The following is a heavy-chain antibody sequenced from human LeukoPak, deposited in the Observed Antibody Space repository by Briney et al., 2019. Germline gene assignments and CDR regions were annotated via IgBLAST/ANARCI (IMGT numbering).Heavy chain of an antibody. D-gene: IGHD2-15*01. Sequence: SETLSFTCTVSGYSISSGYYWGWIRQPPGKGLEWIGSIYHSGSTYYNPSLKSRVTISVDTSKNQFSLKLSSVTAADTAVYYCAGLVVVAALFDYWGQGTLVTVSS. V-gene: IGHV4-38-2*02. CDR2: IYHSGST. CDR1: GYSISSGYY. J-gene: IGHJ4*02. CDR3: AGLVVVAALFDY.